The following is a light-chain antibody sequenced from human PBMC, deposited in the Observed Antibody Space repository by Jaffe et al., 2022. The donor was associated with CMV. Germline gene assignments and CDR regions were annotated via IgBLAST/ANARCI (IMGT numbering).Light chain of an antibody. CDR1: QNILARSNNKNY. CDR3: LQYFRTPKYT. J-gene: IGKJ2*01. CDR2: WAS. Sequence: DIEMTQSPASLTVSLGETATINCKSSQNILARSNNKNYIAWYQHKLGQPPRLLIHWASTRESGISDRFSGSGSETDFSLIISNLQAEDVAVYYCLQYFRTPKYTFGQGTKLEI. V-gene: IGKV4-1*01.